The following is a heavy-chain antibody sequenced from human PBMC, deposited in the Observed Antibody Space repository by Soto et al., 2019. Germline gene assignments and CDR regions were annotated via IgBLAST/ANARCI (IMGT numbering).Heavy chain of an antibody. D-gene: IGHD6-13*01. CDR1: GGSISSGGYY. CDR2: IYYSGST. V-gene: IGHV4-31*03. CDR3: ARVTPPGIAAAGFGMDV. Sequence: PSETLSLTCTVSGGSISSGGYYWSWIRQHPGKGLEWIGYIYYSGSTYYNPSLKSRVTISVDTSKNQFSLKLSSVTAADTAVYYCARVTPPGIAAAGFGMDVWGQGTTVTVSS. J-gene: IGHJ6*02.